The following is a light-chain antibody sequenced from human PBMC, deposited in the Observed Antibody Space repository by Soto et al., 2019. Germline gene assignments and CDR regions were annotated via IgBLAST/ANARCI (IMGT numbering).Light chain of an antibody. CDR3: MQRIEFPLT. J-gene: IGKJ4*01. Sequence: DIVMTQTPLSLPVTPGEPASISCRSSQSLLDSDDGNTYLDWYLQKPGQSPQLLIYTLSYRASVVQDRFSGSGSGTYITLKISRVEAEDVGVYYCMQRIEFPLTFGGGTKVEIK. CDR1: QSLLDSDDGNTY. V-gene: IGKV2-40*01. CDR2: TLS.